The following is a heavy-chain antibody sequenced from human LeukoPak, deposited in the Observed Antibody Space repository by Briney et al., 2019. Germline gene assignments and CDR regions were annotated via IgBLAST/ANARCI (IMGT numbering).Heavy chain of an antibody. D-gene: IGHD3-9*01. V-gene: IGHV3-23*01. CDR2: ISGSGGST. J-gene: IGHJ4*02. Sequence: PGGSLRLSCAASGFTFSSYAMSWVRQAPGKGLEWVSAISGSGGSTYYADSVKGRFTISRDNSKNTLYLQMNSLRAEDTAVYYCTRDRHVLRYFDWLPDYWGQGTLVTVSS. CDR3: TRDRHVLRYFDWLPDY. CDR1: GFTFSSYA.